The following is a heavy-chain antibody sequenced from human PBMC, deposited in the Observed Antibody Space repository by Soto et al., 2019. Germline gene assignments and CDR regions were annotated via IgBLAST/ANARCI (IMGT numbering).Heavy chain of an antibody. J-gene: IGHJ3*01. CDR1: GFRFSTYA. Sequence: EAQLLESGGGLVQPGGSLRLSCVASGFRFSTYAMTWVRQAPGKGLEWVSGVNGRGGDTFYADSVRGRFTISRDNPRNTLYLEMNSLRAEDTAVYYYAKIYDFWGYHHECFDVWGQGTIVTVSS. D-gene: IGHD3-3*01. V-gene: IGHV3-23*01. CDR2: VNGRGGDT. CDR3: AKIYDFWGYHHECFDV.